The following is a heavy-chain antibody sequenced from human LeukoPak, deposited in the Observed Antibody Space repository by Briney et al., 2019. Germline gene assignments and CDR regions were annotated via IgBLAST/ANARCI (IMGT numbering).Heavy chain of an antibody. Sequence: ASVKVSCKASGGTFSSYAISWVRQAPGQGLEWMGRIIPILGIANYAQKFQGRVTITADKSTSTAYMELSSLRSEDTAVYYCARGGTVTDAFDIWGQGTMVTVSS. CDR2: IIPILGIA. D-gene: IGHD4-17*01. CDR1: GGTFSSYA. V-gene: IGHV1-69*04. CDR3: ARGGTVTDAFDI. J-gene: IGHJ3*02.